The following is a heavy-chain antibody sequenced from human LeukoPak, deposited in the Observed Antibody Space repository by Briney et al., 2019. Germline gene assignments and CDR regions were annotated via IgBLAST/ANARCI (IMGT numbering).Heavy chain of an antibody. CDR3: ARIEMATIDGGNWFDP. J-gene: IGHJ5*02. CDR2: IYHRGRT. CDR1: GGSISSSNR. D-gene: IGHD5-24*01. V-gene: IGHV4-4*02. Sequence: SGTLSLTCAVSGGSISSSNRWSWVRQPPGKGLEWIGEIYHRGRTKYTPSPKSRVTISANKPKNQSPLRLSSGTAADTPVYYCARIEMATIDGGNWFDPWGQGTLVTVSS.